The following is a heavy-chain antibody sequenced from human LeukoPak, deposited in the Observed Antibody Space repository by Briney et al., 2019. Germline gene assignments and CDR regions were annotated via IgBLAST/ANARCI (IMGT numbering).Heavy chain of an antibody. CDR3: ARGRHSNYASTWAFDP. J-gene: IGHJ5*02. CDR2: MNPNSGNT. D-gene: IGHD4-11*01. CDR1: GGTFSSYA. Sequence: AASVKVSCKASGGTFSSYAINWVRQATGQGLEWMGWMNPNSGNTGYAQKFQGRVTITRNTSISTAYMELSSLRSEDTAVYYCARGRHSNYASTWAFDPWGQGTLVTVSS. V-gene: IGHV1-8*03.